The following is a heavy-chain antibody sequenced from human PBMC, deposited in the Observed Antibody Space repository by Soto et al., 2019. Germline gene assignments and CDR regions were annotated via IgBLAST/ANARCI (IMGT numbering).Heavy chain of an antibody. Sequence: QVQLVQSGAEVKKPGASVKVSCKASGYTFTSYGISWVRQAPGQGLEWMGWISAYNGNTNYAQKLQGRVTMTTDTSTSTAYMELRSLGSDDTAVYYCARGPPSYYDSSGYYKYFDYWGQGTLVTVSS. CDR1: GYTFTSYG. J-gene: IGHJ4*02. D-gene: IGHD3-22*01. CDR2: ISAYNGNT. CDR3: ARGPPSYYDSSGYYKYFDY. V-gene: IGHV1-18*01.